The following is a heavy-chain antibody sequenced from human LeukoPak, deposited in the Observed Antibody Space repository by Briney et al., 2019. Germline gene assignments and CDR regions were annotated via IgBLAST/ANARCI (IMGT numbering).Heavy chain of an antibody. CDR3: AKDTLLLWFGESTTDY. D-gene: IGHD3-10*01. J-gene: IGHJ4*02. Sequence: PGGSLRLSCAASGFTFSGYGMHWVRQAPGKGLEWVTFIRYDGSNKYYADSVKGRFTISRDNSKNTVYLQMNSLRVEDTAVYYCAKDTLLLWFGESTTDYWGQGTLVTVSS. CDR2: IRYDGSNK. CDR1: GFTFSGYG. V-gene: IGHV3-30*02.